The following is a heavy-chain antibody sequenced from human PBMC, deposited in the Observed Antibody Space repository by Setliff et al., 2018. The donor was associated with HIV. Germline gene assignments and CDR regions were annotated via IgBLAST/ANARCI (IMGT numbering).Heavy chain of an antibody. V-gene: IGHV3-30*04. CDR2: ILYDGSNK. D-gene: IGHD2-2*03. J-gene: IGHJ4*02. Sequence: PGGSLRLSCEASGFSFSSYTMNWVRQAPGKGLEWVAVILYDGSNKYYADSVKGRFTISRDNLKKRVYLQMSSLRAEDTAVYFCAKDRVGYCSSISCPGGFDYWGQGTLVTVSS. CDR3: AKDRVGYCSSISCPGGFDY. CDR1: GFSFSSYT.